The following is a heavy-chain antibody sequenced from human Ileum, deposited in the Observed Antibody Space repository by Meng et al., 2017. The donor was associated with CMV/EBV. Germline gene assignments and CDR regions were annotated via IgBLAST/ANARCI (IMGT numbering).Heavy chain of an antibody. CDR2: IYSGGST. J-gene: IGHJ5*02. CDR1: GFSVSSNY. Sequence: LSCAVSGFSVSSNYMSWVRQAPGKGLEWVSVIYSGGSTYYADSVKGRFTISRDNSKNTLYLQMNSLRPEDTAVYYCARDRVTTWWFDPWGQGTLVTVSS. CDR3: ARDRVTTWWFDP. D-gene: IGHD1/OR15-1a*01. V-gene: IGHV3-53*05.